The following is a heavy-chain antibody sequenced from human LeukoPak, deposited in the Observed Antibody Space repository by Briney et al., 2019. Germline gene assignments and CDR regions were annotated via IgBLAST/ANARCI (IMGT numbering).Heavy chain of an antibody. CDR3: ARELGIVGAIFDY. V-gene: IGHV1-46*01. D-gene: IGHD1-26*01. J-gene: IGHJ4*02. CDR2: INPTGGGST. CDR1: GYTFTTYY. Sequence: ASVKVSCKASGYTFTTYYMHWVRQAPGQGLEWMATINPTGGGSTTYAQKFQGRITMTRDMSTSTIYMELSSLRSEDTAMYYCARELGIVGAIFDYWGQGTLVTVSS.